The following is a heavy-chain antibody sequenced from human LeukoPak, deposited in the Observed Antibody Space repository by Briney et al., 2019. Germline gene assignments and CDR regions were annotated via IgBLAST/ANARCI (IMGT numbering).Heavy chain of an antibody. V-gene: IGHV1-2*02. CDR1: GYTFTGYY. J-gene: IGHJ3*02. Sequence: ASVKVSCKASGYTFTGYYMHWVRQAPGQGLEWMGWINPNSGGTNYAQKFQGRVTMTRDTSISTAYMELSRLRSDDTAVYYCARDRRHYYDSSGYGRGMDAFDTWGQGTMVTVSS. D-gene: IGHD3-22*01. CDR3: ARDRRHYYDSSGYGRGMDAFDT. CDR2: INPNSGGT.